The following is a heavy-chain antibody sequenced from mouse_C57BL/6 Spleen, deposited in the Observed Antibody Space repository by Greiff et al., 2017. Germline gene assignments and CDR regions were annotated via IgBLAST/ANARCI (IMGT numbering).Heavy chain of an antibody. V-gene: IGHV1-59*01. J-gene: IGHJ4*01. CDR2: IDPSDSYT. D-gene: IGHD2-1*01. CDR3: ARLWEPGDYYAMDY. Sequence: VQLQQPGAELVRPGTSVKLSCKASGYTFTSYWMHWVKQRPGQGLEWIGVIDPSDSYTNYNQKFKGKATLTVDTSSSTAYMQLSSLTSEDSAVYYCARLWEPGDYYAMDYWGQGTSVTVSS. CDR1: GYTFTSYW.